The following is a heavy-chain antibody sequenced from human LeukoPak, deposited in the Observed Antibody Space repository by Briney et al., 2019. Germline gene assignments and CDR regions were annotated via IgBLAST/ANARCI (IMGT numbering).Heavy chain of an antibody. D-gene: IGHD4-11*01. V-gene: IGHV3-33*06. Sequence: PGRSLRLSCAVSGLTFSHYGFHWVRQAPGKGLEWVAVIWSDGTNQFYADSVKGRFTISRDYSQKTVYLEMHSLRTEDTAMYYCAKDAQRGFDYSNSLEYWGPGTLVTVSS. CDR2: IWSDGTNQ. CDR1: GLTFSHYG. J-gene: IGHJ4*02. CDR3: AKDAQRGFDYSNSLEY.